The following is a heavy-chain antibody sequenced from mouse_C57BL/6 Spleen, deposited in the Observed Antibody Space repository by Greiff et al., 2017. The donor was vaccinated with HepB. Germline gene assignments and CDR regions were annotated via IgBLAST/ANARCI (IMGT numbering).Heavy chain of an antibody. V-gene: IGHV1-82*01. D-gene: IGHD1-1*01. Sequence: QVQLKESGPELVKPGASVKISCKASGYAFSSSWMNWVKQRPGKGLEWIGRIYPGDGDTNYNGKFKGKATLTADKSSSTAYMQLSSLTSEDSAVYFCARWGGTTVVGPSWFAYWGQGTLVTVSA. CDR2: IYPGDGDT. J-gene: IGHJ3*01. CDR1: GYAFSSSW. CDR3: ARWGGTTVVGPSWFAY.